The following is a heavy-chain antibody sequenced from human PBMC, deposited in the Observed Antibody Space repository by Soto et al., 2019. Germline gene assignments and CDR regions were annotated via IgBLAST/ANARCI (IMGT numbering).Heavy chain of an antibody. D-gene: IGHD6-13*01. CDR3: ARVIAAADYYYYYMDV. V-gene: IGHV4-59*12. CDR2: IYYSGST. CDR1: GGSISSYY. J-gene: IGHJ6*03. Sequence: SETLSLTCTVSGGSISSYYWSWIRQPPGKGLEWIGYIYYSGSTNYNPSLKSRVTISVDTSKNQFSLKLSSVTAADTAVYYCARVIAAADYYYYYMDVWGKGTTVTVSS.